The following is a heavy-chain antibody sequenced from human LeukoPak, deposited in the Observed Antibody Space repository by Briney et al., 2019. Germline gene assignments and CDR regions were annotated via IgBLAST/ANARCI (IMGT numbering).Heavy chain of an antibody. V-gene: IGHV3-23*01. CDR2: IRDNGVGT. Sequence: PGGSLRLSCTASGFSFSDSAMTWVRQAPGKGLEWIATIRDNGVGTYYADSVKGRFTISRDNAKNSLYLQMNSLRAEDTAVYYCARVSCSSTSCYYMDVWGKGTTVTVSS. D-gene: IGHD2-2*01. J-gene: IGHJ6*03. CDR3: ARVSCSSTSCYYMDV. CDR1: GFSFSDSA.